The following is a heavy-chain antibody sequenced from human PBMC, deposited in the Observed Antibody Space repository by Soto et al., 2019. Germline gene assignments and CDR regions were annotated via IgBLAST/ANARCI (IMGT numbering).Heavy chain of an antibody. V-gene: IGHV1-18*01. CDR3: ARDCSSASCYAEYYYGMDV. J-gene: IGHJ6*02. Sequence: ASVKVSCKASGYTFTSYGISWVRQAPGQGLEWMGWISAYNGNTNYAQKLQGRVTMTTDTSTSTAYMELRSLRSDDTAVYYCARDCSSASCYAEYYYGMDVWGQGTTVTVSS. D-gene: IGHD2-2*01. CDR2: ISAYNGNT. CDR1: GYTFTSYG.